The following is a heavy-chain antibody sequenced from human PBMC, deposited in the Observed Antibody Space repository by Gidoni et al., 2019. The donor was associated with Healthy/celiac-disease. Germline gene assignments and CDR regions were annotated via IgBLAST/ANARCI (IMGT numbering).Heavy chain of an antibody. J-gene: IGHJ3*02. V-gene: IGHV1-69*02. Sequence: PGQGLEWMGRIIPILGIANYAQKFQGRVTITADKSTSTAYMELSSLRSEDTAVYYCASLYGDPTRNAFDIWGQGTMVTVSS. CDR3: ASLYGDPTRNAFDI. CDR2: IIPILGIA. D-gene: IGHD4-17*01.